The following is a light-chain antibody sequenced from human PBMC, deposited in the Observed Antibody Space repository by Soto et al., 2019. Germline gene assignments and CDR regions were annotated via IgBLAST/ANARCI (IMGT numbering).Light chain of an antibody. CDR2: EVT. Sequence: QSALTQPASVSGSPGQSVTISCTGTSNDVGAYNSVSWYQHHPGKAPKLLIYEVTNRPSGVSNRFSGSKSGNTASLTISGLQAEDEADYYCNSYTYSRTYIFGNGTKLNVL. J-gene: IGLJ1*01. CDR3: NSYTYSRTYI. V-gene: IGLV2-14*01. CDR1: SNDVGAYNS.